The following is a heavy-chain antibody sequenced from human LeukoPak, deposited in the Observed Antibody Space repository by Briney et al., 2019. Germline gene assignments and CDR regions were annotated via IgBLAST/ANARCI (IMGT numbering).Heavy chain of an antibody. J-gene: IGHJ4*02. CDR2: ISSSGRTM. Sequence: GGSLRLSCAASGFIFSSYEMNWVRQAPGKGLEWVSDISSSGRTMYYADSVKGRVTISRDNVKNSLYLQMSSLRAEDTAVYYCARRDRSGYYSALDYWGQGILVTVSS. CDR1: GFIFSSYE. CDR3: ARRDRSGYYSALDY. V-gene: IGHV3-48*03. D-gene: IGHD3-22*01.